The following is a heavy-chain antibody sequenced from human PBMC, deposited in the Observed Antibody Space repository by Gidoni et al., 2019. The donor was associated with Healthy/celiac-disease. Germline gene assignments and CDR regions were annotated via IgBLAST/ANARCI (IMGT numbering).Heavy chain of an antibody. J-gene: IGHJ4*02. Sequence: EVQLLESGGGLVQPGGSLRRSCAAPGFTFSSYAMSWVRQAPWKGLEWVSAISGSGGSTYYADSVNGRFTISRDNSKNTLYLQMNSLRAEDTAVYYCAKSEIVVVPAASDYWGQGTLVTVSS. D-gene: IGHD2-2*01. CDR2: ISGSGGST. CDR3: AKSEIVVVPAASDY. CDR1: GFTFSSYA. V-gene: IGHV3-23*01.